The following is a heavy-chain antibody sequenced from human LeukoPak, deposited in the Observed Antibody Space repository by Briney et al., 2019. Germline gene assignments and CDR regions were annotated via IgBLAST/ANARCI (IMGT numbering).Heavy chain of an antibody. D-gene: IGHD4-17*01. CDR2: SNPNSGGT. CDR1: GYTFTGYY. V-gene: IGHV1-2*04. CDR3: ARVRGVTTLGD. Sequence: ASVKVSCKASGYTFTGYYMHWERQAPGQGLEWMGWSNPNSGGTNYAQKFQGWVTMTRDTSITTAYMELSRLRSDDTAVYYSARVRGVTTLGDWGQRTLVTVSS. J-gene: IGHJ4*02.